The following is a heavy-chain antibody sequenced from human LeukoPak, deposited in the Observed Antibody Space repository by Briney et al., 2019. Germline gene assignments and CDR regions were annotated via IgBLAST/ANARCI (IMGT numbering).Heavy chain of an antibody. CDR2: INSDGSSI. D-gene: IGHD1-26*01. CDR1: GFTFSSYA. V-gene: IGHV3-74*01. J-gene: IGHJ4*02. Sequence: GGSLRLSCAASGFTFSSYAMTWVRQAPGEGLVWVSRINSDGSSISYADSVKGRFTISRDNAKNTLFLQMNSLRDEDTAVYYCARGHTGGYHTAGYWGQGTLVTVSS. CDR3: ARGHTGGYHTAGY.